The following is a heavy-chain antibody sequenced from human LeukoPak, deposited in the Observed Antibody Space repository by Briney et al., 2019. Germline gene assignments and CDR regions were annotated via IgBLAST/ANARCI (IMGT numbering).Heavy chain of an antibody. Sequence: SETLSLTCAVYGGSFSGYYWSWIRQPPGKGLEWIGEINHSGSTNYNPSLTGRVTISVDTSKNQFSLKLSSVTAADTAVYYCARQNFYRYCRSTSCYRPYYYYYMDVWGKGTTVTISS. CDR3: ARQNFYRYCRSTSCYRPYYYYYMDV. CDR1: GGSFSGYY. D-gene: IGHD2-2*01. J-gene: IGHJ6*03. V-gene: IGHV4-34*01. CDR2: INHSGST.